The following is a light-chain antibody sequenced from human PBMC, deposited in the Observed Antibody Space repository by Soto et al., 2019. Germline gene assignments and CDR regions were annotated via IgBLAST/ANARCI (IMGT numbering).Light chain of an antibody. V-gene: IGLV2-14*01. CDR3: GSYTSSSPYV. CDR1: SSDVGAYNY. CDR2: DVS. Sequence: QSVLTQPASVSGSPGQSITISCTGPSSDVGAYNYVTWYQQHPGKAPKLMIYDVSNRPSGVSNRFSGSKSGNTASLTISGLKAEDEADYYCGSYTSSSPYVFGTGTKLTVL. J-gene: IGLJ1*01.